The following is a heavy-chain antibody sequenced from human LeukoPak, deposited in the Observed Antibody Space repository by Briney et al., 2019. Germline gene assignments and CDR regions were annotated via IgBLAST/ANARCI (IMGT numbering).Heavy chain of an antibody. D-gene: IGHD1-26*01. CDR1: GFTVSSNY. CDR2: IYSGGST. V-gene: IGHV3-66*01. J-gene: IGHJ6*02. Sequence: GGSLRLSCAASGFTVSSNYMSWVRQAPGKGLEWVSVIYSGGSTYYADSVKGRFTISRDNSKNTLYLQMNGLRAEDTAVYYCARGQYSGSYYGMDVWGQGTTVTVSS. CDR3: ARGQYSGSYYGMDV.